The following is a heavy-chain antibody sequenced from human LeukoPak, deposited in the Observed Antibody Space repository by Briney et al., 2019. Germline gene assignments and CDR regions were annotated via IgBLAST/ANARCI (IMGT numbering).Heavy chain of an antibody. V-gene: IGHV3-21*01. CDR1: GFTFSNYG. J-gene: IGHJ4*02. CDR3: AKVLEQLVPDY. D-gene: IGHD6-6*01. CDR2: ISSSSSYL. Sequence: GGSLRLSCAASGFTFSNYGMNWVRQAPGKGLEWVSYISSSSSYLYSADSVKGRFTISRDNAKNSLYLQMNSLRAEDTAVYYCAKVLEQLVPDYWGQGTLVTVSS.